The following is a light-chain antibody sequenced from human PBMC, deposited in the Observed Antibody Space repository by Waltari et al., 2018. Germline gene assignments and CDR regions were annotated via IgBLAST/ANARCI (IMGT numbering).Light chain of an antibody. Sequence: DIQMTQSPSTLSASVVDRVTTTCRASQSISNWLAWYQQKPGKAPKVLIYKSFTLQSGVPSRFSGSGSETEFSLTISSLQPDDFATYYCQQYNIWPYTFGQGTTLEI. CDR2: KSF. CDR3: QQYNIWPYT. CDR1: QSISNW. J-gene: IGKJ2*01. V-gene: IGKV1-5*03.